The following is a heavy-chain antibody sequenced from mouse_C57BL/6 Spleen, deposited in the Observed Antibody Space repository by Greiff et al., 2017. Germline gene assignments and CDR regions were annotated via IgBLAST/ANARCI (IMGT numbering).Heavy chain of an antibody. V-gene: IGHV1-81*01. J-gene: IGHJ4*01. CDR2: IYPRSGNT. CDR3: ARNYGSSRYYAMDY. Sequence: VQLVESGAELARPGASVKLSCKASGYTFTSYGISWVKQRTGQGLEWIGEIYPRSGNTYYNEKFKGKATLTADKSSSTAYMELRSLTSEDSAVYFCARNYGSSRYYAMDYWGQGTSVTVSS. D-gene: IGHD1-1*01. CDR1: GYTFTSYG.